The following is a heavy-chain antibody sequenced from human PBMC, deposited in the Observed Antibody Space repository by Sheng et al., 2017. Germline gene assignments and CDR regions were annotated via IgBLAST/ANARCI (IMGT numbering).Heavy chain of an antibody. CDR1: GGSFSGYY. Sequence: QVQLQQWGAGLFKPSETLSLTCAVYGGSFSGYYWSWIRQPPGKGLEWIGEINHSGSTNYNPSLKSRVTISVDTSKNQFSLKLSSVTAADTAVYYCASFGIVGALARVRYFDYWGQGTLVTVSS. D-gene: IGHD1-26*01. J-gene: IGHJ4*02. V-gene: IGHV4-34*01. CDR3: ASFGIVGALARVRYFDY. CDR2: INHSGST.